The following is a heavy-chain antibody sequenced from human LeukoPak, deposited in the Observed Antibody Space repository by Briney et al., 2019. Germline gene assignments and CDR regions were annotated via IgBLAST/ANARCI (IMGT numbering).Heavy chain of an antibody. V-gene: IGHV3-53*01. Sequence: GGSLRLSCTVSGFTVSSNSMSWVRQAPGKGLEWVSFIYSGTIHYSDSVKGRFTISRDNSKNTLYLQMNSLRAEDTAVYYCARNSGWYVVSWDQGTLVTVSS. J-gene: IGHJ4*02. CDR2: IYSGTI. CDR1: GFTVSSNS. CDR3: ARNSGWYVVS. D-gene: IGHD6-19*01.